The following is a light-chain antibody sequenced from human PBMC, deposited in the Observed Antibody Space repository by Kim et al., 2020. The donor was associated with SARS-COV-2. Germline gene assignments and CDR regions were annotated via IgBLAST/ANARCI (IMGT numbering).Light chain of an antibody. J-gene: IGKJ1*01. CDR3: QQYNNWRT. CDR2: GAS. V-gene: IGKV3-15*01. Sequence: SVSPGERPTLSCRASQCVSSNLAWYQQKPGQAPRLLIHGASTRATGIPARFSGSGSGTEFTLTISSLQSEDFAVYYCQQYNNWRTFGQGTKVDIK. CDR1: QCVSSN.